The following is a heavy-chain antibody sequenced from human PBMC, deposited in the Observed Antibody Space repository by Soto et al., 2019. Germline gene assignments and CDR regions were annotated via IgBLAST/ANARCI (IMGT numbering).Heavy chain of an antibody. V-gene: IGHV3-23*01. D-gene: IGHD1-7*01. CDR1: GFTFGSHA. CDR3: AKEGQVWNYVRWFDP. CDR2: IEVSGGT. Sequence: EVQLLESGGDLVQPGGSLRLSCEASGFTFGSHAWSWFGRAPGRGLEWVSGIEVSGGTYYADSVRARFTISRDNSKNTLYLQMNSLRAEDTAVYYCAKEGQVWNYVRWFDPWGQGTLVTVSS. J-gene: IGHJ5*02.